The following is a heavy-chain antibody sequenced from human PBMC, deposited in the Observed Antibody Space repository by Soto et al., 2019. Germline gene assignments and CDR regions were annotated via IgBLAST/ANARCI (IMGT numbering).Heavy chain of an antibody. J-gene: IGHJ5*02. V-gene: IGHV4-4*07. D-gene: IGHD3-22*01. CDR1: RGSIRSYY. Sequence: SETLSLTCTVSRGSIRSYYWSWIRQPAGKGLERIGRIYTSGSTNYNPSLKSRVTMSVDTSKNQFSLKLSSVTAADTGVYSCARYLDSCDSSCYYLSDPWGQGTLVTVSS. CDR3: ARYLDSCDSSCYYLSDP. CDR2: IYTSGST.